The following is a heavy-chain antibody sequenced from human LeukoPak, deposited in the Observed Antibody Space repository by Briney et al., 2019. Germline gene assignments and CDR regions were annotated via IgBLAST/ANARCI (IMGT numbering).Heavy chain of an antibody. CDR3: AREGSGWYFDY. CDR2: INPNSGGT. J-gene: IGHJ4*02. V-gene: IGHV1-2*06. CDR1: GYTFTGYY. Sequence: ASVKVSCKASGYTFTGYYIHWVRQAPGQGLEWMGRINPNSGGTNYAQTFQGRVTMTRDTSISTAYMELSRLGSDDTAVYYCAREGSGWYFDYWGQETLVTVSS. D-gene: IGHD6-19*01.